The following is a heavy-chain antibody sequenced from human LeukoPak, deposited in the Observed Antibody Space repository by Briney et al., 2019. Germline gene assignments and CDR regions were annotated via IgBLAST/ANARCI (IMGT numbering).Heavy chain of an antibody. D-gene: IGHD3-10*01. CDR2: IYYSGST. CDR1: GGSISSYY. J-gene: IGHJ6*03. Sequence: SETLSLTCTVSGGSISSYYWSWIRQPPGKGLEWIGYIYYSGSTNYNPSLKSRVTISVDTSKNQFSLKLSSVTAADTAVYYCARCPMVQGYYYYYMDVWGKGTTVTVSS. CDR3: ARCPMVQGYYYYYMDV. V-gene: IGHV4-59*01.